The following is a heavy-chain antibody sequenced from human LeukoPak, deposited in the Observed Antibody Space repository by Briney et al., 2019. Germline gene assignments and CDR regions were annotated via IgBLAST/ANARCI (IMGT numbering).Heavy chain of an antibody. J-gene: IGHJ3*02. CDR2: IKQEGSEK. V-gene: IGHV3-7*04. Sequence: GGSLRLSCAASGFTFSGYWMSWVRQAPGKGPEWVANIKQEGSEKYYVDPVKGRFTISRDNAKNSLFLQMNSLRAEETAVYYCARDWQWQQLDGDAFDIWGQGTMVTVSS. CDR3: ARDWQWQQLDGDAFDI. D-gene: IGHD6-13*01. CDR1: GFTFSGYW.